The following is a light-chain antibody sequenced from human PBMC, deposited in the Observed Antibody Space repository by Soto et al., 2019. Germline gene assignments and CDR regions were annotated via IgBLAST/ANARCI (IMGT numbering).Light chain of an antibody. CDR2: DGS. V-gene: IGLV2-23*01. CDR1: SSDVGSHNL. Sequence: QSALTQPASVSGSPGQSITISCTGTSSDVGSHNLVSWYRQYPGKAPKLMIYDGSERPSGVSNRFSASKSGNTASLTISGLQAEDEADYYCGSYAGADTWVFGGGTKLTVL. CDR3: GSYAGADTWV. J-gene: IGLJ3*02.